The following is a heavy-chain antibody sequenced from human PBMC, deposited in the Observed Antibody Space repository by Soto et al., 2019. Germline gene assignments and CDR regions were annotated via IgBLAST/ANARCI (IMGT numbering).Heavy chain of an antibody. CDR3: ARGGRSIAASYYYYYYGMDV. CDR1: GYTFTGYY. Sequence: ASVKVSCKASGYTFTGYYMHWVRQAPGQGLEWRGWINPNSGGTNYAQKFQGRVTMTRDTSISTAYMELSRLRSDDTAVYYCARGGRSIAASYYYYYYGMDVWGQGTTGTVSS. V-gene: IGHV1-2*02. D-gene: IGHD6-6*01. CDR2: INPNSGGT. J-gene: IGHJ6*02.